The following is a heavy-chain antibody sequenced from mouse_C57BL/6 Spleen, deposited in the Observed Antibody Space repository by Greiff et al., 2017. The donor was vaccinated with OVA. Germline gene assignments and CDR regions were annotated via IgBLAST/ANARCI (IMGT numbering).Heavy chain of an antibody. CDR3: ERYYDGSREYIEV. CDR1: GFTFSSYT. V-gene: IGHV5-9*04. CDR2: ISGGGGNT. D-gene: IGHD1-1*01. Sequence: EVQLMESGGGLVKPGGSLKLSCAASGFTFSSYTMSWVRQTPEQRLEWVATISGGGGNTYYPDSVKGRFTISRDNAKNTLYLHMSSLRSEGTAVYDCERYYDGSREYIEVWGTGTTVTVSS. J-gene: IGHJ1*03.